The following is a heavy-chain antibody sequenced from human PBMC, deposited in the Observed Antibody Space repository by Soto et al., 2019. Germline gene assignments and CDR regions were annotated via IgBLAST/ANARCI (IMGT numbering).Heavy chain of an antibody. CDR3: ARTIFGVAPMMDNWFVP. CDR1: GYTFTSYY. V-gene: IGHV1-46*01. Sequence: ASVKVSCKASGYTFTSYYMHWVRQAPGQGLEWMGIINPSGGSTSYAQKFQGRVTMTRDTSTSTVYMELSSLRSEDTAVYYCARTIFGVAPMMDNWFVPWGQGTLVTVSS. CDR2: INPSGGST. D-gene: IGHD3-3*01. J-gene: IGHJ5*02.